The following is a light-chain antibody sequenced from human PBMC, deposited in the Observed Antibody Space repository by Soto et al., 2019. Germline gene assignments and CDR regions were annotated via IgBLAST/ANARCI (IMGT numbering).Light chain of an antibody. CDR2: AAS. Sequence: DMQMAKSPSSATECVGDRVTICYRASQGISSWLAWYQQKAGKAPKLLIYAASSLQSGVPSRFSGSGSGTDCTRTISSLQPEDGATYYGQKANSFPLTFGGGTKVEIK. CDR3: QKANSFPLT. J-gene: IGKJ4*01. CDR1: QGISSW. V-gene: IGKV1-12*01.